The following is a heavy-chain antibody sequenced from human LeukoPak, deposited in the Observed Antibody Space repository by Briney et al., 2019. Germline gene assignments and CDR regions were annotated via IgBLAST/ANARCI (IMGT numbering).Heavy chain of an antibody. CDR3: ATQVDSTLTRSDI. CDR2: ISSSSSYI. D-gene: IGHD5-12*01. CDR1: GFTFSSYV. J-gene: IGHJ3*02. Sequence: GGSLRLSCAASGFTFSSYVMTWVRQAPGKGLEWVSSISSSSSYIYYADSVKGRFTISRDNAKNSLYLQMNSLRAEDTAVYYCATQVDSTLTRSDIWGQGTMVTVSS. V-gene: IGHV3-21*01.